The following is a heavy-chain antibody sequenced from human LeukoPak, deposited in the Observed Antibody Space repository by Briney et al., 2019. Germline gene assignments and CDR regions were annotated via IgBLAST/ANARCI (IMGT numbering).Heavy chain of an antibody. V-gene: IGHV4-59*01. D-gene: IGHD6-13*01. Sequence: SETLPLTCTVFGDSISSYYWSWIRQPPGKGLEWVGDISHSGSTNYNPSLKSRVTISVDTSKNHFSLNLSSVTAADTAVYYCARGRAASGMNCFDPWGQGRLVTVSS. CDR3: ARGRAASGMNCFDP. J-gene: IGHJ5*02. CDR2: ISHSGST. CDR1: GDSISSYY.